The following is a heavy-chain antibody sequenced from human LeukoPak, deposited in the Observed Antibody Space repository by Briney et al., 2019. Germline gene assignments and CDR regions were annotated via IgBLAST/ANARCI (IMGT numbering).Heavy chain of an antibody. V-gene: IGHV1-2*02. CDR1: GYTFTGYY. CDR2: INPNSGAT. D-gene: IGHD6-19*01. Sequence: ASVKVSCKASGYTFTGYYIHWVRQAPGQGLEWMGWINPNSGATNYAQKFQGRVTMTRDTSITTVYMELSSLTSDDTAVYYCARAGASPTNGWYDAFDIWGQGTMVTVSS. J-gene: IGHJ3*02. CDR3: ARAGASPTNGWYDAFDI.